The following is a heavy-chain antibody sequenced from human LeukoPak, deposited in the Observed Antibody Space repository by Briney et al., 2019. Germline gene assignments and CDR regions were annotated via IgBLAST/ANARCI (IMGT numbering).Heavy chain of an antibody. J-gene: IGHJ4*02. CDR1: AFTFSTYW. Sequence: GASLRLSCPTSAFTFSTYWMSWARHAPRKGLEWVANIKQDGSEKYYADSVTGRFTISRDNAKNLLYLQMNSLRVEDTAVYYCANGDGFDYWGQGTLVTVSS. V-gene: IGHV3-7*01. CDR2: IKQDGSEK. CDR3: ANGDGFDY.